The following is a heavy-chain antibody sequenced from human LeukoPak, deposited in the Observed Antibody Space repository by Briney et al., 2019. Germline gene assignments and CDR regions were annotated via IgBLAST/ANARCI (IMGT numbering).Heavy chain of an antibody. D-gene: IGHD3-10*02. J-gene: IGHJ4*02. V-gene: IGHV3-23*01. CDR3: AKVFVRVWYLPSGG. CDR2: FSFNGEST. Sequence: GGSLRLSCAASGFTFSSYAMTWVRQAPGKGLEWVSSFSFNGESTYYADSAKGRFTISRDNSKNTLYLQMNSLRAEDTAVYYCAKVFVRVWYLPSGGWGQGTLVTVSS. CDR1: GFTFSSYA.